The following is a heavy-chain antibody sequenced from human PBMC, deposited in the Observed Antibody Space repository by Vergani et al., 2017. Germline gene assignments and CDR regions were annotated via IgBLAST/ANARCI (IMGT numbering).Heavy chain of an antibody. CDR2: ISWNTGSI. CDR3: ARDSADYGMDV. CDR1: GFTFDDYA. V-gene: IGHV3-9*01. J-gene: IGHJ6*02. Sequence: EVQLVESGGGLVQPGRSLRLSCAASGFTFDDYAMHWVRQAPGKGLEWVSGISWNTGSIGYADSVKGRFTISRDNATNSLYLQMNSLRAEDTALYYCARDSADYGMDVWGQGTTVTVSS.